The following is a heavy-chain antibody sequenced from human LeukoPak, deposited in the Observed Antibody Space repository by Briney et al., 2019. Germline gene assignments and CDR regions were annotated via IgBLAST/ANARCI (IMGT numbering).Heavy chain of an antibody. CDR3: ARIYSSSSGIDY. J-gene: IGHJ4*02. D-gene: IGHD6-6*01. Sequence: SETLSLTCTVSGGSISSSSYYWGWIRQPPGKGLEWIGYIYYSGSTNYDPSLKSRVTISVDTSKNQFSLKLSSVTAADTAVYYCARIYSSSSGIDYWGQGTLVTVSS. CDR2: IYYSGST. V-gene: IGHV4-61*05. CDR1: GGSISSSSYY.